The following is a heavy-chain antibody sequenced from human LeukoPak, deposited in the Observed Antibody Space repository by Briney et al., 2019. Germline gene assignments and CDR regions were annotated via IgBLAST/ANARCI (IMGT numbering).Heavy chain of an antibody. D-gene: IGHD1-26*01. CDR3: ARGVSGSYSRGGFIDY. Sequence: PSETLSLTCAVYGGSFSGYYWSWIRQPPGKGLEWIGEINHRGSTNYNPSLKSRLTISVDTSKNQFSLKLSSVTAADTAVYYCARGVSGSYSRGGFIDYWGQGTLVTVSS. J-gene: IGHJ4*02. CDR2: INHRGST. CDR1: GGSFSGYY. V-gene: IGHV4-34*01.